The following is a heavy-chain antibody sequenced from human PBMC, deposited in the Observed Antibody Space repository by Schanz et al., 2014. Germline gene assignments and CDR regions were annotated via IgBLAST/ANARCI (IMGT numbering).Heavy chain of an antibody. V-gene: IGHV3-23*04. Sequence: EVQLVESGGGLVQPGGSLKLSCAASGFTFSSYAMSWVRQAPGKGLEWFSGIGGSGDSTHYADSVKGRFIISRDTSKNPLYLHINNLTAEDTAVYYCAKVARAATYFDSWGLGTLVTVSS. CDR2: IGGSGDST. CDR1: GFTFSSYA. D-gene: IGHD2-15*01. CDR3: AKVARAATYFDS. J-gene: IGHJ4*02.